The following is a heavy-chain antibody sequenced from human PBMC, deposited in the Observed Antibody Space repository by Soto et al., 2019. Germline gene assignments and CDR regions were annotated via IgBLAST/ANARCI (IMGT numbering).Heavy chain of an antibody. J-gene: IGHJ4*02. V-gene: IGHV1-69*01. CDR1: GGTFSRHA. CDR2: IIPIFGTA. Sequence: QVQLVQSGAEVRKPGYSVKVSCKASGGTFSRHAISWVRQAPGQGLEWMGGIIPIFGTANHAQKFQGRVTIIADESTSTVYMELSSLRSEDTAMYYCARGWGYDSNDYYYAYWGQGTLVSVSS. CDR3: ARGWGYDSNDYYYAY. D-gene: IGHD3-22*01.